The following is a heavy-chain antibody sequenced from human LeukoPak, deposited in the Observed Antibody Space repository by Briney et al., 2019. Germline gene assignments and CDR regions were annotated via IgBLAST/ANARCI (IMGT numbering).Heavy chain of an antibody. Sequence: GGCLRLSCAASGFTFAGYAMSWVRQAPGEGLEWVSSIQGTDGTTYYADSVKGRFTVSRDHSKNTLHLQMNRLRVEDTAVYYCAKDFRHSSTADSGRDLPLDYWGQGTLVSVSS. J-gene: IGHJ4*02. CDR2: IQGTDGTT. CDR1: GFTFAGYA. D-gene: IGHD1-26*01. V-gene: IGHV3-23*01. CDR3: AKDFRHSSTADSGRDLPLDY.